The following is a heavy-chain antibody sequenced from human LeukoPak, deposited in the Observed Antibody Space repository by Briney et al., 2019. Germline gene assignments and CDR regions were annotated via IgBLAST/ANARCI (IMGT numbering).Heavy chain of an antibody. CDR1: GDSVSSNSAA. V-gene: IGHV6-1*01. J-gene: IGHJ2*01. D-gene: IGHD6-13*01. Sequence: SQTLSLTCAISGDSVSSNSAAWNWIRQSPSRGLEWLGRTYYRSKWYNDYAVSVKSRITINPDTSKNQFSLQLNSVTPEDTAVYYCARSPVRRIAAADTEWYFDLWGRGTLVTVSS. CDR3: ARSPVRRIAAADTEWYFDL. CDR2: TYYRSKWYN.